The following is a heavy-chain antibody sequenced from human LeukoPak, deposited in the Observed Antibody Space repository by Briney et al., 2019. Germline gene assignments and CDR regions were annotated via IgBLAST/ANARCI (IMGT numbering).Heavy chain of an antibody. D-gene: IGHD7-27*01. J-gene: IGHJ4*02. CDR3: VSGADAFETSGDYFDY. CDR2: IYSSGST. Sequence: SETLSLTCTVSGASIDTYHWNWIRQPAGKGLEWIGRIYSSGSTNYNPSLKGRVTMSVETSTNQVSLKVTSVTAADTAVYYCVSGADAFETSGDYFDYWGQGTLVTVSS. V-gene: IGHV4-4*07. CDR1: GASIDTYH.